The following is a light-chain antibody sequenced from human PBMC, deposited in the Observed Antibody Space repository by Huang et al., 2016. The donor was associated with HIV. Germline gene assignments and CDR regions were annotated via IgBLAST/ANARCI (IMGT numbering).Light chain of an antibody. CDR3: QQYRNWPRT. Sequence: EIVMTQSPAILSVSPGGRATLSCRASQSISGDLAWYHQQPGQAPRLVIDDASTRATDIPPRVSGSGSGTEFTLTISGLQSEDFGVYYCQQYRNWPRTFGQGTQVEIK. CDR1: QSISGD. V-gene: IGKV3-15*01. CDR2: DAS. J-gene: IGKJ1*01.